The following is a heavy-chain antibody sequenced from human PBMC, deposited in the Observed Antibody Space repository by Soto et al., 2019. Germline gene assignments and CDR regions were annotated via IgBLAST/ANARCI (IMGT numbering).Heavy chain of an antibody. CDR2: ISGSGFKK. CDR1: GFIFEKFG. D-gene: IGHD1-26*01. V-gene: IGHV3-23*01. CDR3: AKNQGVELVPLATVDWFDP. Sequence: PGGSLRLSCAASGFIFEKFGMSWVRQAPGKGLEWISSISGSGFKKYYADSVKGRFTTSRDNSKSTVYLELNNLSAEDTAVYHCAKNQGVELVPLATVDWFDPWGQGSVVTVSS. J-gene: IGHJ5*02.